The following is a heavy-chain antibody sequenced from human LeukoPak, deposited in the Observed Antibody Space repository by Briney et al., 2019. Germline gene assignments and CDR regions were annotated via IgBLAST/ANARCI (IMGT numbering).Heavy chain of an antibody. V-gene: IGHV4-34*01. CDR3: ARDLPNWESFDY. D-gene: IGHD7-27*01. CDR1: GGSFSGYY. J-gene: IGHJ4*02. Sequence: SETLSLTCAVYGGSFSGYYWSWIRQPPGKGLEWIGEINHSGSTNYNPSLKSRVTISVDTSKNQFSLKLSSVTAADTAVYYCARDLPNWESFDYWAREPWSPSPQ. CDR2: INHSGST.